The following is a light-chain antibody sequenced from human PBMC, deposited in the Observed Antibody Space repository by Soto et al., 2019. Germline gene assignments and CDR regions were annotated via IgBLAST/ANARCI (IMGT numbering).Light chain of an antibody. J-gene: IGLJ1*01. CDR1: RSDVGIYNL. CDR3: CSYAGSSTYI. CDR2: EVS. V-gene: IGLV2-23*02. Sequence: QSVLTQPASVSGSPGQSITISCTGTRSDVGIYNLVSWYQQHPGKAPKLMIYEVSKRPSGVSNRFSGSKSGNTASLTISGLQAEDGADYYCCSYAGSSTYIFGTGTKVTVL.